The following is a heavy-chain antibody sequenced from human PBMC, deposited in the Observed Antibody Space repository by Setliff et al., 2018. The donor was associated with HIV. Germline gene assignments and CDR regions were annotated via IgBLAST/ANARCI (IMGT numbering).Heavy chain of an antibody. CDR3: AIALAPTGYNYGMDV. Sequence: GGSLRLSCAASGFTFSSYAMSWVRQAPGKGLEWVGRTRNKANSYTTEYAASVKGRFIISRDDSRNSLYLQMNSLKTEDTAVYYCAIALAPTGYNYGMDVWGQGTTVTVSS. D-gene: IGHD3-10*01. CDR1: GFTFSSYA. V-gene: IGHV3-72*01. CDR2: TRNKANSYTT. J-gene: IGHJ6*02.